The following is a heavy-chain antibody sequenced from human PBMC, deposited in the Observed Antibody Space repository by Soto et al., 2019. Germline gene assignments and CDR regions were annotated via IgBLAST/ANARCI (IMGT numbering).Heavy chain of an antibody. CDR1: GFTFSSYA. CDR2: ISYDGSNK. V-gene: IGHV3-30-3*01. D-gene: IGHD3-22*01. J-gene: IGHJ3*02. CDR3: ARGRHDSSGYYDLDAFDI. Sequence: GGSLRLSCAASGFTFSSYAMHWVRQAPGKGLEWVAVISYDGSNKYYADSVKGRFTISRDNSKNTLYLQMNSLRAEDTAVYYCARGRHDSSGYYDLDAFDIWGQGTMVTVSS.